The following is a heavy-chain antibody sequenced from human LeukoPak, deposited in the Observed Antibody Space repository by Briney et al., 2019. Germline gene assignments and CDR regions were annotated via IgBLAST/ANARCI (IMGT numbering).Heavy chain of an antibody. J-gene: IGHJ5*02. Sequence: PSETLSLTCTVSGGSISSYSWSWFRQPAGKGLEWIGRFYTSGSANYNPSLKSRVTVSVDTSKNQLSLKLSSVTAADTAVYYCARDYDSSGYYHGWFDPWGQGTLVTVSS. V-gene: IGHV4-4*07. CDR3: ARDYDSSGYYHGWFDP. CDR2: FYTSGSA. CDR1: GGSISSYS. D-gene: IGHD3-22*01.